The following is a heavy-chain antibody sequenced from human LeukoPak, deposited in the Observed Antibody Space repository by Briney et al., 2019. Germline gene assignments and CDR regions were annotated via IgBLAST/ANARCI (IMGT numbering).Heavy chain of an antibody. CDR2: ISSSGSTI. CDR1: GFTFSSYE. J-gene: IGHJ6*02. V-gene: IGHV3-48*03. D-gene: IGHD1-26*01. Sequence: GGSLRLSCAASGFTFSSYEMNWVRQAPGKGLEWVSYISSSGSTIYYADSVKGRFTISRDNAKNSLYLQMNSLRAEDTAVYYCARVDVGATDYYGMDVWGQGTTVTVSS. CDR3: ARVDVGATDYYGMDV.